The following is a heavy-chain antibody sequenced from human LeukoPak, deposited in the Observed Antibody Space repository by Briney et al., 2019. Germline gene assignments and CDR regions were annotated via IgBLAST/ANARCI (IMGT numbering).Heavy chain of an antibody. CDR1: GYTFTGYY. CDR2: INPNSGGT. J-gene: IGHJ6*02. Sequence: ASVKVSCKASGYTFTGYYMHWVRQAPGQGLEWMGWINPNSGGTNYAQKFQGRVTMTRDTSISTAYMELSSLRSEDTAVYYCARDYGRVYYYYYYGMDVWGQGTTVTVSS. V-gene: IGHV1-2*02. CDR3: ARDYGRVYYYYYYGMDV. D-gene: IGHD4-17*01.